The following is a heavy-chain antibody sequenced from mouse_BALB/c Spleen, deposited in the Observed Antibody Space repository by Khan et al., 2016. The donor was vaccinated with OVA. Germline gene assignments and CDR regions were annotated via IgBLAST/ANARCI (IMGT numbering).Heavy chain of an antibody. V-gene: IGHV1S135*01. J-gene: IGHJ3*01. CDR3: ARGAFGY. CDR1: GYSFTSYY. Sequence: VQLQQSGPELMKPGASVNISCKASGYSFTSYYIHWVRQSHGKSLEWIGYIDPFNGGTDYNQKFKGKATLTVDKSSSTAYMHLSSLTSDDSAVYYCARGAFGYWGQGTLVTVSA. CDR2: IDPFNGGT.